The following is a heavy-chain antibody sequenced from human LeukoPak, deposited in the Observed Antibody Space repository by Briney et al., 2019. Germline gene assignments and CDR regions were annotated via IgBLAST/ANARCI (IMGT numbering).Heavy chain of an antibody. J-gene: IGHJ4*02. CDR3: ARGYDY. CDR2: ISSSSSYT. CDR1: GFTFSSYS. V-gene: IGHV3-21*01. Sequence: PGGSLRLSCAASGFTFSSYSMSWVRQAPGKGLEWVSSISSSSSYTYYADSVKGRFTISRDNAKNSLYLQMNSLRAEDTAVYYCARGYDYWGQGTLVTVSS.